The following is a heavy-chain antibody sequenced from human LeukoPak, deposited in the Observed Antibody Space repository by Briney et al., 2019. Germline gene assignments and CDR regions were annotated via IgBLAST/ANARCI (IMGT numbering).Heavy chain of an antibody. Sequence: SVKVPCKASGFTFTSSAVQWVRQARGQRLEWIGWIVVGSGNTNYAQKFQERVTITRDMSTSTAYMELSSLRSEDTAVYYCAAVVGPVGATFFDYWGQGTLVTVSS. CDR2: IVVGSGNT. V-gene: IGHV1-58*01. D-gene: IGHD1-26*01. J-gene: IGHJ4*02. CDR3: AAVVGPVGATFFDY. CDR1: GFTFTSSA.